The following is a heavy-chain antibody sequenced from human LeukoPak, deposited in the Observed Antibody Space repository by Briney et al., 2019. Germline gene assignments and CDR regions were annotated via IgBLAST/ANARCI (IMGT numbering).Heavy chain of an antibody. CDR3: YSAFTNYDILTGYRHDAFDI. Sequence: GGSLRLSCAASGFTFSSYWMHWVRHAPGKGLVWVSRINSDGSSTSYADSVKGRFTISRDNAKNTLYLQMNSLRAEDTAVYYCYSAFTNYDILTGYRHDAFDIWGQGTMVNVSS. J-gene: IGHJ3*02. CDR1: GFTFSSYW. V-gene: IGHV3-74*01. D-gene: IGHD3-9*01. CDR2: INSDGSST.